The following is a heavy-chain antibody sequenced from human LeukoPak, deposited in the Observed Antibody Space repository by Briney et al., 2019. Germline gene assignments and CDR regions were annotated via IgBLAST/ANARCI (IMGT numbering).Heavy chain of an antibody. V-gene: IGHV1-2*02. D-gene: IGHD2-2*01. CDR1: GYTFTDYY. CDR3: ARDRRCSSTSCYARMGVNWFDP. J-gene: IGHJ5*02. CDR2: INPNSGGT. Sequence: GASVKVSCKASGYTFTDYYMHWVRQAPGQGLEWMGWINPNSGGTNYAQKFQGRVTMTRDTSISTAYMELSRLRSDDTAVYYCARDRRCSSTSCYARMGVNWFDPWGQGTLVTVSS.